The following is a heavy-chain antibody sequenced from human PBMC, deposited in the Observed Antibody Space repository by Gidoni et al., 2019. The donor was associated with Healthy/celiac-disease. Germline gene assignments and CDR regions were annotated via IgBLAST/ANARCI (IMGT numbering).Heavy chain of an antibody. V-gene: IGHV4-39*01. D-gene: IGHD4-17*01. CDR1: GGSISSSSYY. J-gene: IGHJ4*02. CDR2: IYYSGST. Sequence: QLQLQESGPGLVKPSETLSLTCTVSGGSISSSSYYWGWIRQPPGKGLEWIGSIYYSGSTYYNPSLKSRVTISVDTSKNQFSLKLSSVTAADTAVYYCARLDRDYGDYDGGVDYWGQGTLVTVSS. CDR3: ARLDRDYGDYDGGVDY.